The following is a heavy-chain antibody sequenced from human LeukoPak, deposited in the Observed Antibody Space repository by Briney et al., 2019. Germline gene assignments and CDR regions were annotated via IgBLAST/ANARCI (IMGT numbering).Heavy chain of an antibody. Sequence: GGSLRLSCAASGFTFANYALSWVRQAPGKGLEWVSVIYSGGSTYYADSVKGRFTTPRDISKNTLYLQMNSLRAEDTAVYYCARPEMAQYYFDYWGQGTLVTVSS. J-gene: IGHJ4*02. V-gene: IGHV3-23*03. D-gene: IGHD5-24*01. CDR3: ARPEMAQYYFDY. CDR1: GFTFANYA. CDR2: IYSGGST.